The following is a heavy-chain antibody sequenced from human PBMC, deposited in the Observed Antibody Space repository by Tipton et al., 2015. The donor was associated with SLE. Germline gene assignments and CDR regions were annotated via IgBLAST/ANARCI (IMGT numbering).Heavy chain of an antibody. CDR3: ARFRPSRTKTITIFER. Sequence: QLVQSGAEVKKPGASVKVSCKASGYTFTSYGISWVRQAPGQGLEWMGWISAYNGNTKYAQNLQGRVTMTTDTSTSTAYMELRSLRSDDTAVYYCARFRPSRTKTITIFERWGQGPLVTVSS. CDR1: GYTFTSYG. J-gene: IGHJ1*01. D-gene: IGHD3-3*01. CDR2: ISAYNGNT. V-gene: IGHV1-18*01.